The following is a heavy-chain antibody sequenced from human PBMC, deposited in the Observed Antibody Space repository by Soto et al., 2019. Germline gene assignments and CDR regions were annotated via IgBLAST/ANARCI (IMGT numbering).Heavy chain of an antibody. CDR1: GFTFSSYA. CDR2: ISGSGGST. CDR3: AKGREYCSGGSCYFPDAFDI. J-gene: IGHJ3*02. V-gene: IGHV3-23*01. D-gene: IGHD2-15*01. Sequence: EVQLLESGGGLVQPGGSLRLSCAASGFTFSSYAMSWVRQAPGKGLEWVSAISGSGGSTYYADSVKGRFTISRDNSKNTLYLQMNSLRAEDTAVYYCAKGREYCSGGSCYFPDAFDIWGQGTMVTVS.